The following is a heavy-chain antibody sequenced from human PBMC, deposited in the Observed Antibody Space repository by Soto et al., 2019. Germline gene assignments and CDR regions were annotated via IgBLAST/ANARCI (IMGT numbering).Heavy chain of an antibody. Sequence: PGGSLRLSCAASGFTFSSYGMHWVRQAPGKGLEWVAVIWYDGSNKYYADSVKGRFTISRDNSKNTLYLQMNSLRAEDTAVYYCARPKKKSIAARDYYYYYGMDVWGQGTTVTVSS. D-gene: IGHD6-6*01. CDR1: GFTFSSYG. CDR3: ARPKKKSIAARDYYYYYGMDV. V-gene: IGHV3-33*01. CDR2: IWYDGSNK. J-gene: IGHJ6*02.